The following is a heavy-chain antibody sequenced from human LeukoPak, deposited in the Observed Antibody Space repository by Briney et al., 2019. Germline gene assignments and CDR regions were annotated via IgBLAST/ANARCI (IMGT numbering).Heavy chain of an antibody. D-gene: IGHD6-19*01. Sequence: GSLRLSCAASGFTFSNAWMSWIRQPPGKGLEWIGEINHSGSTNYNPSLKSRVTISVDTSKNQFSLKLSSVTAADTAVYYCASAGSGWHTNFDYWGQGTLVTVSS. CDR3: ASAGSGWHTNFDY. CDR2: INHSGST. J-gene: IGHJ4*02. CDR1: GFTFSNAW. V-gene: IGHV4-34*01.